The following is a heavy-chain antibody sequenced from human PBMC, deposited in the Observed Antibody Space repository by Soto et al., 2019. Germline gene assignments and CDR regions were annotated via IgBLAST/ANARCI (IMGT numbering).Heavy chain of an antibody. Sequence: EVHLVESGGGLVQPGRSLRLSCVGSGFSFDDYAIHWVRQVPGKGLEWVSFISWNSYYVGYADSVKGRFTVSRDNAKNSLYLQMSSLRAEDTAVYYCVKHKAIFGESVNYAMDVWGQGTTVTVSS. D-gene: IGHD3-3*01. CDR2: ISWNSYYV. CDR3: VKHKAIFGESVNYAMDV. V-gene: IGHV3-9*01. CDR1: GFSFDDYA. J-gene: IGHJ6*02.